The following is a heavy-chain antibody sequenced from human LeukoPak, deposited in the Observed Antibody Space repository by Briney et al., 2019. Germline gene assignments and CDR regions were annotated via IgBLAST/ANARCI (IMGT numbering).Heavy chain of an antibody. CDR2: IYYSGNT. CDR3: ARDLIQNFDY. CDR1: GGSISSSSYY. V-gene: IGHV4-39*07. J-gene: IGHJ4*02. D-gene: IGHD5-18*01. Sequence: PSETLSLTCTVSGGSISSSSYYWGWIRQPPGKGLEWIGSIYYSGNTYYNPSLKSRVTISVDTSKNQFSLKLSSVTAADTAVYYCARDLIQNFDYWGQGTLVTVSS.